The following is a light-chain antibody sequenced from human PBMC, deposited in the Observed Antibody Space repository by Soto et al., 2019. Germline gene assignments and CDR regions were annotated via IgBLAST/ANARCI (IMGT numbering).Light chain of an antibody. CDR3: QQTLNTPWT. CDR1: QTISSN. V-gene: IGKV1-39*01. CDR2: AAS. Sequence: DIQVTQSPSSLSASVGDRVTITCRASQTISSNLNWHQHIPGRAPRLLIYAASRLQSGVPSRFSGSGSGTDFTLTISSLQPEDFAIYYCQQTLNTPWTFGQGTKIEIK. J-gene: IGKJ1*01.